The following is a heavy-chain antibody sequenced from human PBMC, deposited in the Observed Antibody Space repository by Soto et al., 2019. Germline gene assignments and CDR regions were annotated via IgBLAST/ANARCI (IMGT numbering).Heavy chain of an antibody. CDR2: ISSNGGST. CDR3: ARDKALRRYDFWSGHDHYYYYMDV. D-gene: IGHD3-3*01. V-gene: IGHV3-64*01. Sequence: GGSLRLSCAASGFTFSSYAMHWVRQAPGKGLEYVSAISSNGGSTYYANSVKGRFTIFRDNSKNTLYLQMGSLRAEGMAVYYCARDKALRRYDFWSGHDHYYYYMDVWGKGTTVTVSS. CDR1: GFTFSSYA. J-gene: IGHJ6*03.